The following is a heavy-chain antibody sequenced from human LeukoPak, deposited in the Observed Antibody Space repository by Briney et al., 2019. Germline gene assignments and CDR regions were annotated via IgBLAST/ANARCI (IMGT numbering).Heavy chain of an antibody. CDR3: ARKSDSYYDILTCYSIFDY. V-gene: IGHV1-2*02. CDR2: INPNSGGT. CDR1: GYTFTGYY. D-gene: IGHD3-9*01. J-gene: IGHJ4*02. Sequence: ASVKVSCKASGYTFTGYYMHWVRQAPGQGLEWMGWINPNSGGTNYAQKFQGRVTMTRDTSISTAYMELSRLRSDDTAVYYCARKSDSYYDILTCYSIFDYWGQGTLVTVSS.